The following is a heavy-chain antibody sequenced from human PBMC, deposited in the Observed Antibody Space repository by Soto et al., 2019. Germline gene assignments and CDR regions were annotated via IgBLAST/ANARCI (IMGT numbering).Heavy chain of an antibody. V-gene: IGHV1-18*01. CDR2: ISTYNGNT. CDR1: GYTFTSYG. D-gene: IGHD3-3*01. CDR3: ARAPLYYDFWSGLESDY. J-gene: IGHJ4*02. Sequence: QVQLVQSGAEVKKPGASVKVSCKASGYTFTSYGISWVRQAPGQRLEWMGWISTYNGNTIYAQMLQGRVTPTTDTSTTTAYMELRSLRSDDTAVYYCARAPLYYDFWSGLESDYWGQGTLVTVSS.